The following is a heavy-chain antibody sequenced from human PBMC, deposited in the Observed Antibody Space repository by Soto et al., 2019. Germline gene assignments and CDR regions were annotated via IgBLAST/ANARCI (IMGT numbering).Heavy chain of an antibody. CDR1: GFTFSAVY. V-gene: IGHV3-11*05. CDR3: ASVRGAVTGQDFDY. Sequence: QVQLEESGGGLVKPGGSLRLSCAASGFTFSAVYMSWIRQAPNKGLEYISYISSSGTSANYADSVKGRFTISRDHAKNPLHLQLNSVRAEDTAVYYCASVRGAVTGQDFDYWGQGALVTVSS. J-gene: IGHJ4*02. CDR2: ISSSGTSA. D-gene: IGHD3-10*02.